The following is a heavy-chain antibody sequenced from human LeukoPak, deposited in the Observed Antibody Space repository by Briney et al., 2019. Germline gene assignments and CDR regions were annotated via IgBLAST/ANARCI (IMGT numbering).Heavy chain of an antibody. Sequence: EASVKVSCKASGYTFTSYGISWVRQAPGQGLEWMGWISAYNGNTNYAQKLQGRVTMTTDTSTSTAYMDLRSLRSDDTAVYYCARTLMALDGDLGWFDPWGQGTLVTVSS. J-gene: IGHJ5*02. V-gene: IGHV1-18*01. CDR3: ARTLMALDGDLGWFDP. D-gene: IGHD4-17*01. CDR2: ISAYNGNT. CDR1: GYTFTSYG.